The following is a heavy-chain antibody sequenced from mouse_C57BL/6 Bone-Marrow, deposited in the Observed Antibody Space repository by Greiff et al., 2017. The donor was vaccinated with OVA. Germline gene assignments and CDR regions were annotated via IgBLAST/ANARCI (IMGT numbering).Heavy chain of an antibody. D-gene: IGHD4-1*02. J-gene: IGHJ3*01. CDR1: GYTFTSYW. Sequence: VQLQQPGAELVRPGTSVKLSCKASGYTFTSYWMHWVKQRPGQGLEWIGVIDPSDSYTNYTQKFKGKATLTVDTSSSTAYMQLSSLTSEDSAVYYCARGNWLFAYWGQGTLVTVSA. CDR3: ARGNWLFAY. V-gene: IGHV1-59*01. CDR2: IDPSDSYT.